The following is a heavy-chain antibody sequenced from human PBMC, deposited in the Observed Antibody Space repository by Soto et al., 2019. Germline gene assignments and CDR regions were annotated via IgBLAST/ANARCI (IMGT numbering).Heavy chain of an antibody. CDR3: VRSFGWYAIDY. Sequence: QVLLQESGPGLVQPSGTLSLSCAVSGVSISSNYYWGWVRQPPGKGLEWLGDISHIGSVNYSPSLISRVIISMDRSENQFSLKLNSVTAADTAVYYCVRSFGWYAIDYWGQGTLVIVSS. CDR2: ISHIGSV. V-gene: IGHV4-4*02. J-gene: IGHJ4*02. CDR1: GVSISSNYY. D-gene: IGHD6-19*01.